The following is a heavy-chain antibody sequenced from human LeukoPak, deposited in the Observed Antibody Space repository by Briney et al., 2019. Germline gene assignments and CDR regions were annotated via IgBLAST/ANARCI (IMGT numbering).Heavy chain of an antibody. J-gene: IGHJ6*03. CDR1: GFTFSSYS. V-gene: IGHV3-21*01. Sequence: GGSLRLSCAASGFTFSSYSMNWVRLAPGKGLEWVSSISGSSSYIYYADSVKGRFTISRDNANNSLYQQMNSLRAEDTAVYYCARVHSGSYQYYYYYYMDVWGKGTTVTVSS. D-gene: IGHD1-26*01. CDR3: ARVHSGSYQYYYYYYMDV. CDR2: ISGSSSYI.